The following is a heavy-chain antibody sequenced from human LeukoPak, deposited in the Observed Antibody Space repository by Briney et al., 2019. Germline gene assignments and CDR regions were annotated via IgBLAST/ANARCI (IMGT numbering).Heavy chain of an antibody. CDR2: INPNSGGT. D-gene: IGHD3-3*01. CDR1: GYTFTGYY. J-gene: IGHJ6*02. V-gene: IGHV1-2*04. Sequence: ASVKVSCKASGYTFTGYYMHWVRQAPGQGLECMGWINPNSGGTNYAQKFQGWVTMTRDTSISTAYMELSRLRSDDTAVYYCARGLDTIFGGYNYYYGMDVWGQGTTVTVSS. CDR3: ARGLDTIFGGYNYYYGMDV.